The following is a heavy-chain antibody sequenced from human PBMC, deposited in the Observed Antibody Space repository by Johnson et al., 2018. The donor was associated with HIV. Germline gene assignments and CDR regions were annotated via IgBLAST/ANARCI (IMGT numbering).Heavy chain of an antibody. Sequence: VQLVESGGGVVQPGRSLRLSCAASGFTFSSYGMHWVRQAPGKGLEWICIIRSKAYGGTTEYAASVKGRFTISRDDSKSIAYLQMNSLKTEDTAVYYCTRDNYLFGTDAFDIWGQGTMVTVSS. J-gene: IGHJ3*02. CDR2: IRSKAYGGTT. CDR3: TRDNYLFGTDAFDI. CDR1: GFTFSSYG. D-gene: IGHD3-16*01. V-gene: IGHV3-49*04.